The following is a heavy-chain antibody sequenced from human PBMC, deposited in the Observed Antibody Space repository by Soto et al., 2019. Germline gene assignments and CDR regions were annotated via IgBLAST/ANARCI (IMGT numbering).Heavy chain of an antibody. V-gene: IGHV4-34*01. CDR1: GGSFSGYY. CDR3: ARGLRVVRGFVNYYYYYMDV. D-gene: IGHD3-10*01. Sequence: SETLSLTCAVYGGSFSGYYWSWIRQPPGKGLEWIGEINHSGSTNYNPSLKSRVTISVDTSKNQFSLKLSSVTAADTAVYYCARGLRVVRGFVNYYYYYMDVWGKGTTVTVSS. CDR2: INHSGST. J-gene: IGHJ6*03.